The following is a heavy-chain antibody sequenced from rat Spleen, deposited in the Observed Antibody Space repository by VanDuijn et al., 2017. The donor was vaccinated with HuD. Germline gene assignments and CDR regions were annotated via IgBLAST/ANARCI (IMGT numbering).Heavy chain of an antibody. D-gene: IGHD1-1*01. J-gene: IGHJ3*01. V-gene: IGHV5-20*01. CDR1: GFTFSDYG. CDR2: ISYAGGST. CDR3: AKDLDYSGDNWFGY. Sequence: EVQLAESGGGLVQPGRSMKLSCAASGFTFSDYGMAWVLQAPTKGLEWVASISYAGGSTYYRDSVKGRFTISRDNAKSTLYLQMESLRSEETATYYCAKDLDYSGDNWFGYWGQGTLVTFSS.